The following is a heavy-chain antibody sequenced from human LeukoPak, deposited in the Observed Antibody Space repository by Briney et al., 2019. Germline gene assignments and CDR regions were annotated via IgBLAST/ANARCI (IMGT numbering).Heavy chain of an antibody. D-gene: IGHD2-2*01. Sequence: GGSLRLSCAASGFTFSSYGMHWVRQAPGKGLEWVAFIRYDGSNKYYADSVKGRFTISRDNSKNTLYLQMNSLRAEDTAVYYCATNDYRVVPAATVVDYWGQGTLVTVSP. J-gene: IGHJ4*02. CDR3: ATNDYRVVPAATVVDY. CDR1: GFTFSSYG. CDR2: IRYDGSNK. V-gene: IGHV3-30*02.